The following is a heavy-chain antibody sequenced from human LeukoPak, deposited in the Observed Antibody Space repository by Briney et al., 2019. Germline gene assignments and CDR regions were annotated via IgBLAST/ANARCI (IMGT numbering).Heavy chain of an antibody. Sequence: SETLSLTCAVYGGSFSGYYWSWIRQPPGKGLEWIGEINHSGSTNYNPSLKSRVTISVDTSKNQFSLKLSSVTAADTAVYYCARGHRSAYSSSWYERWSWFDLWGQGTLVTVSS. CDR3: ARGHRSAYSSSWYERWSWFDL. CDR2: INHSGST. CDR1: GGSFSGYY. D-gene: IGHD6-13*01. J-gene: IGHJ5*02. V-gene: IGHV4-34*01.